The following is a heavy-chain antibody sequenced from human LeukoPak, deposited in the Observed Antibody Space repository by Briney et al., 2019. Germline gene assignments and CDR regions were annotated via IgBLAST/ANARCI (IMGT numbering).Heavy chain of an antibody. CDR3: ARDRGYSCGY. D-gene: IGHD5-18*01. CDR1: GFTLSSYA. V-gene: IGHV3-23*01. CDR2: ISGSGDST. Sequence: PGGSLRLSCAASGFTLSSYAMNWVRQAPGKGLEWVSTISGSGDSTYYADSVKGRFTISRDNSKNTLYLQMNSLRAEDTAVYYCARDRGYSCGYWGQGTLVTVSS. J-gene: IGHJ4*02.